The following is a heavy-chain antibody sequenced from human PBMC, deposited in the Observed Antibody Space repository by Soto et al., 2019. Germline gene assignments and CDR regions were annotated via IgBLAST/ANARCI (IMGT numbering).Heavy chain of an antibody. V-gene: IGHV1-2*04. Sequence: VASVKVSCKASGYTFTGYYMHWVRQAPGQGLEWMGWINPNSGGTNYAQKFQGWVTMTTDTSTSTAYMELRSLRSDDTAVYYCARGVGSGSYYNQYNWFDPWGQGTLVTVSS. CDR3: ARGVGSGSYYNQYNWFDP. J-gene: IGHJ5*02. CDR2: INPNSGGT. D-gene: IGHD3-10*01. CDR1: GYTFTGYY.